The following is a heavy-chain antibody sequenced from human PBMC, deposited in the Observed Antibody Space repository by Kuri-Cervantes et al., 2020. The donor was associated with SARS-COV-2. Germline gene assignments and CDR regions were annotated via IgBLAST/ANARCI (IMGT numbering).Heavy chain of an antibody. J-gene: IGHJ6*02. Sequence: ESLKISCAASGFTFGNAWMNWVRQAPGQGQEWIGEINHSGSTNYNPSLKNRVTISVDTSKNQFSLKLSSVTAADTAVYYCARVGRSTSCPSLCYGMDVWGQGTTVTVSS. D-gene: IGHD2-2*01. CDR1: GFTFGNAW. V-gene: IGHV4-34*01. CDR3: ARVGRSTSCPSLCYGMDV. CDR2: INHSGST.